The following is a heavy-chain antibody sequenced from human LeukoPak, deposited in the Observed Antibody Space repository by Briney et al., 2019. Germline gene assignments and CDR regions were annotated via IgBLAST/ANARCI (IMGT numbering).Heavy chain of an antibody. D-gene: IGHD1-26*01. CDR2: INHSGST. CDR1: GGSFSGYY. CDR3: ARDPLYSGSYAARNAFDI. V-gene: IGHV4-34*01. J-gene: IGHJ3*02. Sequence: PSETLSLTCAVYGGSFSGYYWSWIRQPPVKGLEWIGEINHSGSTNYNPSLKSRVTISVDTSKNQFSLKLSSVTAADTAVYYCARDPLYSGSYAARNAFDIWGQGTMVTVSS.